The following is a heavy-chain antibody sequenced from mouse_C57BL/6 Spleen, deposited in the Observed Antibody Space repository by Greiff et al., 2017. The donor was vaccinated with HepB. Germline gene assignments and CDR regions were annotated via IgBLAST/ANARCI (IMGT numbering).Heavy chain of an antibody. CDR2: IRLKSDNYAT. CDR1: GFTFSNYW. V-gene: IGHV6-3*01. Sequence: EVHLVESGGGLVQPGGSMKLSCVASGFTFSNYWMNWVRQSPEKGLEWVAQIRLKSDNYATHYAESVKGRFTISRDDSKSSVYLQMNNLRAEDTGIYYCTRTGDYYAMDYWGQGTSVTVSS. D-gene: IGHD3-3*01. CDR3: TRTGDYYAMDY. J-gene: IGHJ4*01.